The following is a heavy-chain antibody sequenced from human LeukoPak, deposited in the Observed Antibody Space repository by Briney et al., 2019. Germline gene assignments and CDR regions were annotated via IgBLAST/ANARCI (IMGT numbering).Heavy chain of an antibody. V-gene: IGHV3-33*01. Sequence: GGSLRLSCAASGFTFSSYDMHWVRLAPGKGLEWVAVMYYDGSKKYYADSVKGRFTISRDNSKNTLYLQVNSLRAEDTAVYYCARGAYSNGWYYSDYWGQGTLVTVSS. CDR2: MYYDGSKK. D-gene: IGHD6-19*01. CDR3: ARGAYSNGWYYSDY. CDR1: GFTFSSYD. J-gene: IGHJ4*02.